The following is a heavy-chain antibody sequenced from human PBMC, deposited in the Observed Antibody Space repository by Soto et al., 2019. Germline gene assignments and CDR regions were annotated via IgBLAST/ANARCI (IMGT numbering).Heavy chain of an antibody. Sequence: QVQLVQSGAEVKKPGAPVKLSCKASGYTFNNYAISWVRQAPGQRLEWMGWISGENGNTDQPNNFQDRVTMTTDASTNTAYMELRSLRSDDTALYYCARCYCSVGSCYACWHFDLWGRGTLVTVSS. CDR2: ISGENGNT. CDR3: ARCYCSVGSCYACWHFDL. J-gene: IGHJ2*01. CDR1: GYTFNNYA. V-gene: IGHV1-18*01. D-gene: IGHD2-15*01.